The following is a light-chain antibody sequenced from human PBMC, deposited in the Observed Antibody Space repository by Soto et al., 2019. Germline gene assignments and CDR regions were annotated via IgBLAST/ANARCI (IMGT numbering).Light chain of an antibody. V-gene: IGLV2-11*01. Sequence: QSALTQPRSVSGSPGQSVTISCTGTSSDVGGYNYVSWYQQHSGEAPKLLIYDVSKRPSGVRDRFSGSKSGNTASLTISGLRADDEANYYCCSYAGTFVVFGGGTKLTVL. CDR3: CSYAGTFVV. CDR1: SSDVGGYNY. CDR2: DVS. J-gene: IGLJ2*01.